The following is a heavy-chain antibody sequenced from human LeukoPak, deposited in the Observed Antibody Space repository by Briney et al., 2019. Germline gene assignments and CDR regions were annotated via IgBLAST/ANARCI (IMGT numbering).Heavy chain of an antibody. J-gene: IGHJ4*02. CDR3: ARAESVIVEVPAAGLDY. CDR2: INPNSGGT. CDR1: GYTFTGYY. Sequence: ASVKVSCKASGYTFTGYYMHWVRQAPGQGLEWMGRINPNSGGTNYAQKFQGWVTMTRDTSISTAYMELSRLRSDDTAVYYCARAESVIVEVPAAGLDYWGQGTLVTVSS. D-gene: IGHD2-2*01. V-gene: IGHV1-2*04.